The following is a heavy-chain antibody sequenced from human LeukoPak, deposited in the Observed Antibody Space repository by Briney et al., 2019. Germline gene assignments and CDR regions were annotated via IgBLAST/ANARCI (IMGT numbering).Heavy chain of an antibody. CDR2: IYPGDSDT. V-gene: IGHV5-51*01. CDR3: ARHPIRGYSYGLIDY. CDR1: GYSFTSYW. J-gene: IGHJ4*02. D-gene: IGHD5-18*01. Sequence: GESLKISCKGSGYSFTSYWIGWVRQMPGKGLEWMGIIYPGDSDTRYSPSFQGQVTISADKSISTAYLQWSSLKASDTAMYYCARHPIRGYSYGLIDYWGQGTLVTVSS.